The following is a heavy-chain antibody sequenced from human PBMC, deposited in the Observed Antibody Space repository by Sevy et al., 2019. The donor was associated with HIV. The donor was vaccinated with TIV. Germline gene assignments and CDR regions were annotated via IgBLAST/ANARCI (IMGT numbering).Heavy chain of an antibody. CDR1: GFSLSTSAEG. D-gene: IGHD3-10*01. CDR2: IYWDDDK. V-gene: IGHV2-5*02. Sequence: SGPTLVNPTQTLTLTCTFSGFSLSTSAEGVGWIRQPPGKALEWLAVIYWDDDKRYSPSLKSGLTITKDTSKNQVVLIMTKMDPEDTATYYCSHSPYYSGSDDKYYSDYWGQGTLVTVSS. CDR3: SHSPYYSGSDDKYYSDY. J-gene: IGHJ4*02.